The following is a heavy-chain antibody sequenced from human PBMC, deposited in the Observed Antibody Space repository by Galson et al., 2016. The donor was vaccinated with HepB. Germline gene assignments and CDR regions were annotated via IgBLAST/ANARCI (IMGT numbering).Heavy chain of an antibody. V-gene: IGHV1-69*06. CDR2: IIPLFGTV. Sequence: SVKVSCKASGGTFSSYGISWVRQAPGQGLEWMGGIIPLFGTVNYAQKFQGRVTIIADKSTSTAYMEVSSLRADDTAVYFRARDRSSGWYCDSWGQGTLVTVSS. CDR1: GGTFSSYG. D-gene: IGHD6-19*01. J-gene: IGHJ4*02. CDR3: ARDRSSGWYCDS.